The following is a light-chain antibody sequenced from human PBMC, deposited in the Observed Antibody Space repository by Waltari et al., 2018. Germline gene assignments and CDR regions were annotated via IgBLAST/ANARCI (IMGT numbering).Light chain of an antibody. CDR1: QSISNW. V-gene: IGKV1-5*03. Sequence: DIQMTQSPSTLSASVGDRVTITCRASQSISNWLAWYQQKPGKAPKLLIYKASSLESGVPSTFSGSGSGTEFALTISGLQADDFATYFCQHFNSYPFIFGRGTKLEIK. J-gene: IGKJ2*01. CDR3: QHFNSYPFI. CDR2: KAS.